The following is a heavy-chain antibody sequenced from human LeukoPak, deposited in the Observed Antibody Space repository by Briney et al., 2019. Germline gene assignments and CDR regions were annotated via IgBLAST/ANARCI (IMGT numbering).Heavy chain of an antibody. D-gene: IGHD6-19*01. CDR2: INPNSGGT. CDR3: ARDIKDGSGWLIVMY. CDR1: GYTFTGYY. Sequence: GASVKVSCKASGYTFTGYYMHWVRQAPGQGLEWMGRINPNSGGTNYAQKFQGRVTMTRDTSISTAYMELSRLRSDDTAVYYCARDIKDGSGWLIVMYWGQGTLVTVSS. V-gene: IGHV1-2*06. J-gene: IGHJ4*02.